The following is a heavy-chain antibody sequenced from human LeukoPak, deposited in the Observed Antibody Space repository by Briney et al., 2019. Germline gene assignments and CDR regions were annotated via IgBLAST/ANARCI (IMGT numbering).Heavy chain of an antibody. J-gene: IGHJ4*02. CDR3: ARGPGCVSTSCPYHFDY. CDR1: GYTFTNYD. D-gene: IGHD2-2*01. Sequence: GASVKVSCKAAGYTFTNYDINWVRQASGQGLGWMGWMNPNSGNTGYAQKFQGRVTMTRNTSISTAYMEVRTLSSQDTPVYSCARGPGCVSTSCPYHFDYWGEGSLATVPS. V-gene: IGHV1-8*01. CDR2: MNPNSGNT.